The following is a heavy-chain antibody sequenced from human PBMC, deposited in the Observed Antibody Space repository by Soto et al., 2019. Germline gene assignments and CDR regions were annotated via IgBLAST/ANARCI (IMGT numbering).Heavy chain of an antibody. CDR1: GASIAGSSY. Sequence: SETLSLTCSVSGASIAGSSYWSWIRQPAGKGLEWIGRFSLSGTTNYSPSLRGRVTMSADVSKDQFSLRLTSVTAADTALYYCARGMTPPGAPAWYYFDSWGQGTLVTVSS. V-gene: IGHV4-4*07. CDR3: ARGMTPPGAPAWYYFDS. J-gene: IGHJ4*02. CDR2: FSLSGTT. D-gene: IGHD2-8*02.